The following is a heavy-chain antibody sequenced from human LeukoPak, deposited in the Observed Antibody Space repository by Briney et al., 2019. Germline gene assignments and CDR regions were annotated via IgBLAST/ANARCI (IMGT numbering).Heavy chain of an antibody. CDR1: GYTFITYD. CDR3: ARDSGPYCGGDCPADY. J-gene: IGHJ4*02. Sequence: ASVKVSCKASGYTFITYDINWVRQATGQGLEWMGWMSPNSGNTGYAQKFQGRVTITADESTSTAYMELSSLRSEDTAVYYCARDSGPYCGGDCPADYWGQGTLVTVSS. V-gene: IGHV1-8*01. CDR2: MSPNSGNT. D-gene: IGHD2-21*02.